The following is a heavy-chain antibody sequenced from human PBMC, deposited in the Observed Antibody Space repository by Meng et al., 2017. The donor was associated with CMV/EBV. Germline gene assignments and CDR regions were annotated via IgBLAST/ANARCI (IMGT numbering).Heavy chain of an antibody. CDR3: AKGHVLRFLPTLLNGMDV. Sequence: SLKISCAASGFTFDDYAMHWVRQAPGKGLEWVSGISWNSGSIGYADSVKGRFTISRDNAKISLYLQMNSLRAEDTALYYCAKGHVLRFLPTLLNGMDVWGQGTTVTVSS. CDR1: GFTFDDYA. V-gene: IGHV3-9*01. J-gene: IGHJ6*02. D-gene: IGHD3-3*01. CDR2: ISWNSGSI.